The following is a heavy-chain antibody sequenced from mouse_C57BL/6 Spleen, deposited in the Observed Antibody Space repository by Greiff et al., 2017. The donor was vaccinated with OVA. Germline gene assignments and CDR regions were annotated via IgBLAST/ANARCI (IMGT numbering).Heavy chain of an antibody. Sequence: VKLMESGPELVKPGASVKISCTASGYAFSSSWMNWVKQRPGKGLEWIGRIYPGDGDTNYNGKFKGKATLTADKSSSTAYMQLSSLTSEDSAVYFCARTSSGYRDYYAMDYWGQGTSVTVSS. J-gene: IGHJ4*01. CDR1: GYAFSSSW. D-gene: IGHD3-2*02. CDR3: ARTSSGYRDYYAMDY. V-gene: IGHV1-82*01. CDR2: IYPGDGDT.